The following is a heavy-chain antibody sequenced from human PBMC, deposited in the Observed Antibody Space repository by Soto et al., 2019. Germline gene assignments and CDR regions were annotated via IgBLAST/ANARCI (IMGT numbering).Heavy chain of an antibody. J-gene: IGHJ4*02. Sequence: ASVKVSCKASGYTFTSYDINWVRQATGQGLEWMGWMNPNSGNTGYAQKFQGRVTMTRNTSISTAYMELSSLRSEDTAVYYCAREWELRAYFDYWGQGTLVTVS. V-gene: IGHV1-8*01. CDR1: GYTFTSYD. D-gene: IGHD1-26*01. CDR3: AREWELRAYFDY. CDR2: MNPNSGNT.